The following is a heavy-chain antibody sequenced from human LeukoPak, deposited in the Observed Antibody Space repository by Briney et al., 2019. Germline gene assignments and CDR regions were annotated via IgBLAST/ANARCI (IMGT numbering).Heavy chain of an antibody. CDR1: GFAFSTYA. J-gene: IGHJ4*02. CDR2: ISGSGGST. Sequence: GGSLRLSCAASGFAFSTYAMSWVRQAPGKGLEWVSGISGSGGSTYYADSVKGRFTISRDNSKNTLYLQMNSLIAGDTAIYYCAKNRALHEIDYWGQGALVTVSS. CDR3: AKNRALHEIDY. V-gene: IGHV3-23*01. D-gene: IGHD2-21*01.